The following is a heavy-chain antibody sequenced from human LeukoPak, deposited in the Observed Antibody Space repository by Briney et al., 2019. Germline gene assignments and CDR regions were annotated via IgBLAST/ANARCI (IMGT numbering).Heavy chain of an antibody. V-gene: IGHV3-53*01. CDR1: GFTVCSNY. CDR3: ARGKVGAYFDY. J-gene: IGHJ4*02. D-gene: IGHD1-26*01. CDR2: IYSGGST. Sequence: GGSLRLSCAASGFTVCSNYMSWVRQAPGKGLEWVSVIYSGGSTYYADSVKGRFTISRDNSKNTLYLQMNSLRAEDTAVYYCARGKVGAYFDYWGQGTLVTVSS.